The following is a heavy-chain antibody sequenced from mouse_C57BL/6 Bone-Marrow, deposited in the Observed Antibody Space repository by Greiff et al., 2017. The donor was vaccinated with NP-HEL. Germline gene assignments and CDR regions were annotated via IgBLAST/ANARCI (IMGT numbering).Heavy chain of an antibody. CDR1: GYTFTSYW. CDR2: IDPSDSYT. D-gene: IGHD3-2*02. CDR3: ATAQATAWFAY. V-gene: IGHV1-50*01. J-gene: IGHJ3*01. Sequence: QVQLQQPGAELVKPGASVKLSCKASGYTFTSYWMQWVKQRPGQGLEWIGEIDPSDSYTNYNQKFKGKATLTVDTSSSTAYMRLSSLTSEDSAVYYCATAQATAWFAYWGQGTLVTVSA.